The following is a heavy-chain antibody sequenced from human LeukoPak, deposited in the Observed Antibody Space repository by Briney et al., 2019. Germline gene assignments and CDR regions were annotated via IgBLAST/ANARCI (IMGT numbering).Heavy chain of an antibody. Sequence: GGSLRLSCAASGFTFSGSAMHWVRQASGKGLEWVGRIRSKANSYATAYAASVKGRFTISRDDSKNTAYLQMNSLKTEDTAVYYCARMEMATAIFDYWGQGTLVTVSS. CDR1: GFTFSGSA. D-gene: IGHD5-24*01. CDR3: ARMEMATAIFDY. CDR2: IRSKANSYAT. V-gene: IGHV3-73*01. J-gene: IGHJ4*02.